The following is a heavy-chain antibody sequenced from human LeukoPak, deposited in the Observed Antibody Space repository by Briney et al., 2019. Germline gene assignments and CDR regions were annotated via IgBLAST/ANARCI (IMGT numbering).Heavy chain of an antibody. D-gene: IGHD3-22*01. CDR2: SYHSGST. J-gene: IGHJ4*02. CDR3: ARGSYYYDSSGYSVFDY. V-gene: IGHV4-38-2*02. CDR1: GYSISSGYY. Sequence: PSETLSLTCTVSGYSISSGYYWGWMRQPPGEGLEWMGDSYHSGSTYYNPSLKSRVAIPVDTSKNLFSMKLSSVTAADTAVYYCARGSYYYDSSGYSVFDYWGQGTLVSVSS.